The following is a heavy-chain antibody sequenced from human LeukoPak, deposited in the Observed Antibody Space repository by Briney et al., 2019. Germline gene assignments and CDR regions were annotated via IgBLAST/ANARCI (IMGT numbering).Heavy chain of an antibody. CDR3: ARDQGSGWPYYFDY. D-gene: IGHD6-19*01. J-gene: IGHJ4*02. Sequence: GGPLSLFCAASVFPYSNFAMHWVRQAPGKGLEWVAVISYDGSSRYYADSVKGRFTISRDNSKSMVYLQMNSLRHEDTAVYYCARDQGSGWPYYFDYWGQGTLVTVSS. CDR2: ISYDGSSR. V-gene: IGHV3-30*04. CDR1: VFPYSNFA.